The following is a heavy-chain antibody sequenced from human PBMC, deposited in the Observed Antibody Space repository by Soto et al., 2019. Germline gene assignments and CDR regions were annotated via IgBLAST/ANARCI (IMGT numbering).Heavy chain of an antibody. D-gene: IGHD4-17*01. V-gene: IGHV1-18*01. CDR2: ISTYTGNT. CDR3: TRWTVTNNWFDP. Sequence: QVQLVQSGPGVKKPGASVTVSCKTSGYTFTNYRIGWVRQAPGQGLEWMGWISTYTGNTKSVQKFQGRVTLTTDTSTSTAYMDLRSLTSDDTAVYYCTRWTVTNNWFDPWGQGTLVTVSS. J-gene: IGHJ5*02. CDR1: GYTFTNYR.